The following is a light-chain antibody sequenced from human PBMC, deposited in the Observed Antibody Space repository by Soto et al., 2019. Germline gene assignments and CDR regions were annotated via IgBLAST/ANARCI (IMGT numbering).Light chain of an antibody. CDR1: QSVSSN. Sequence: EIVMTQSPATLSVSPGERATLSCRASQSVSSNLAWYQQKPGQAPRLLIYGASTRATGIPARFSGSGSGTESTLTISSLRSEDFAVYYCQQYNNWPPWTFGQGTKVDIK. CDR2: GAS. V-gene: IGKV3-15*01. CDR3: QQYNNWPPWT. J-gene: IGKJ1*01.